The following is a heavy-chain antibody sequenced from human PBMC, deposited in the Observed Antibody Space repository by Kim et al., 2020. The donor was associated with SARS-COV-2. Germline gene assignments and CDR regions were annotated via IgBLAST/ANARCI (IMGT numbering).Heavy chain of an antibody. V-gene: IGHV3-23*01. CDR3: ATYCSSTSCDDNFDY. J-gene: IGHJ4*02. Sequence: DSVKGRFTISRDNSKNTLYLQMNSLRAEDTAVYYCATYCSSTSCDDNFDYWGQGTLVTVSS. D-gene: IGHD2-2*01.